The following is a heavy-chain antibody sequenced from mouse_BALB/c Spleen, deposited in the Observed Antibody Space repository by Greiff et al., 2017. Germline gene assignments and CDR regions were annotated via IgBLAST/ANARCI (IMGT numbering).Heavy chain of an antibody. J-gene: IGHJ3*01. Sequence: EVQGVESGGGLVKPGGSLKLSCAASGFTFSSYTMSWVRQTPEKRLEWVATISSGGSYTYYPDSVKGRFTISRDNAKNTLYLQMSSLKSEDTAMYYCTREGYYDWGQGTLVTVSA. V-gene: IGHV5-6-4*01. CDR1: GFTFSSYT. D-gene: IGHD2-1*01. CDR3: TREGYYD. CDR2: ISSGGSYT.